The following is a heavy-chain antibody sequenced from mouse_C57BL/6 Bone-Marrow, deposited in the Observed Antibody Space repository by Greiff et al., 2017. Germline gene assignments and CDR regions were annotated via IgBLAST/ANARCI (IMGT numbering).Heavy chain of an antibody. Sequence: VQLQQSGAELVRPGASVKLSCTASGFNIKDDYMHWVKQRPEQGLEWIGWIVPEIGDTASASKFQGKATIPADTSSKTVCLQLSSLTSEDNAVCYCTKSRSTSVDWGQGTLVTVSA. CDR2: IVPEIGDT. CDR3: TKSRSTSVD. J-gene: IGHJ3*01. CDR1: GFNIKDDY. D-gene: IGHD1-1*01. V-gene: IGHV14-4*01.